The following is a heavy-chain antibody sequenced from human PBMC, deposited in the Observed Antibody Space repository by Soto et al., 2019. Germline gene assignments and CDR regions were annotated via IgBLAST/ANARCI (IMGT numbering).Heavy chain of an antibody. Sequence: EVQLVESGGGLVQPGRSLRLSCAASGFTFDDYAMHWVRQAPGKGLEWVSGISWNSGSIGYADSVKGRFTISRDNAKNSLYLQMNSLRAEDTALYYCAKDRYYDSSGYSPPLDYWGQGTLVTVSS. CDR2: ISWNSGSI. CDR1: GFTFDDYA. D-gene: IGHD3-22*01. CDR3: AKDRYYDSSGYSPPLDY. V-gene: IGHV3-9*01. J-gene: IGHJ4*02.